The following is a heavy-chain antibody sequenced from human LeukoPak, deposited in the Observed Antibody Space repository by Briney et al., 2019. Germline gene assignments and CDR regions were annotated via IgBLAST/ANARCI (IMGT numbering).Heavy chain of an antibody. D-gene: IGHD6-13*01. CDR1: GFTFSSYW. V-gene: IGHV3-7*01. J-gene: IGHJ5*02. Sequence: GGPLRLSCAASGFTFSSYWMSWVRQAPGKGLEWVANIKQDGSEKYYVDSVKGRFTISRDNAKNSLYLQMNSLRAEDTAVYYCARVYSSSWYGVWFDPWGQGTLVTVSS. CDR2: IKQDGSEK. CDR3: ARVYSSSWYGVWFDP.